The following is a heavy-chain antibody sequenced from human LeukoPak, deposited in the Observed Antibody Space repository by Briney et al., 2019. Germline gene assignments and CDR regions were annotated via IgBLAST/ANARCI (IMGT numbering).Heavy chain of an antibody. J-gene: IGHJ4*02. CDR3: ARQSVDGRYTLDY. D-gene: IGHD3-16*02. Sequence: GESLKISCKVSGYSFTSYWIGWVRQMPGKGLEWMGIINPRDSDTKYSPSFQGQVTISVDKPISTAYLQWSSLKASDTAMYYCARQSVDGRYTLDYWGQGTLVTVSS. CDR2: INPRDSDT. CDR1: GYSFTSYW. V-gene: IGHV5-51*01.